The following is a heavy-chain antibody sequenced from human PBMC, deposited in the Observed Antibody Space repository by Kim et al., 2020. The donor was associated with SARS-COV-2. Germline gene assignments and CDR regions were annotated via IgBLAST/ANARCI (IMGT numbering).Heavy chain of an antibody. CDR1: GFTVSSNY. V-gene: IGHV3-53*01. J-gene: IGHJ6*03. D-gene: IGHD2-2*01. CDR2: IYSGGST. Sequence: GGSLRLSCAASGFTVSSNYMSWVRQAPGKGLEWVSVIYSGGSTYYADSVKGRFTISRHNSKNTLYLQMNSLRAEDTAVYYCATDTVPAAPYYYYYMDVWGKGTTVTVSS. CDR3: ATDTVPAAPYYYYYMDV.